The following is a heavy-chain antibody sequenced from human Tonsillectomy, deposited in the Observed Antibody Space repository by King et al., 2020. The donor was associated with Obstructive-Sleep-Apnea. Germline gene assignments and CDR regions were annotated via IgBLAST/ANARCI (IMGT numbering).Heavy chain of an antibody. CDR3: ARDRDGRGYFDY. Sequence: VQLVESGPEVKKPGASMKVSCKTSGYTFTSYSLGWVRQAPGQGLEWMGWMNDYNGEAKYAQNLQGRVTLTTDTSTGTAYMELRSLTSDDTAGYYCARDRDGRGYFDYWGQGTLVTVSS. J-gene: IGHJ4*02. D-gene: IGHD5-24*01. CDR1: GYTFTSYS. CDR2: MNDYNGEA. V-gene: IGHV1-18*04.